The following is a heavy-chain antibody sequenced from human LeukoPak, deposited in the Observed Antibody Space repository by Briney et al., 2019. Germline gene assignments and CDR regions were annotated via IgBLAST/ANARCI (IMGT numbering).Heavy chain of an antibody. D-gene: IGHD6-13*01. J-gene: IGHJ3*02. V-gene: IGHV4-34*01. CDR3: ARGSIAAAGTLIRAFDI. CDR2: INHSGST. Sequence: SETLSLTCAVYGGSFSGYDWSWIRQPPGKGLEWIGEINHSGSTNYNPSLKSRVTISVDTSKNQFSLKLSSVTAADTAVYYCARGSIAAAGTLIRAFDIWGQGTMVTVSS. CDR1: GGSFSGYD.